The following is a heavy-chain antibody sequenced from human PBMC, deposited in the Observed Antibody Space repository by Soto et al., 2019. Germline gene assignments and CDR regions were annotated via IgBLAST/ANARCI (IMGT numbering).Heavy chain of an antibody. CDR2: ISGSGGST. CDR3: AKDVLTLAGTRAHDAFDI. CDR1: GFTFSSYA. D-gene: IGHD6-19*01. Sequence: GGSLRLSCAASGFTFSSYAMSWVRQAPGKGLEWVSAISGSGGSTYYADSVKGRFTISRDNSKNTLYLQMNSLRAEDTAVYYCAKDVLTLAGTRAHDAFDIWGQGIMVTVSS. J-gene: IGHJ3*02. V-gene: IGHV3-23*01.